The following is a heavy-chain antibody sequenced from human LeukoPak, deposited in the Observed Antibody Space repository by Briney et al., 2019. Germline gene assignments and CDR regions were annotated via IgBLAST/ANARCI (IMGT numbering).Heavy chain of an antibody. CDR1: GFTFSNYW. V-gene: IGHV3-74*01. CDR3: GRELDWLPTLDY. Sequence: PGGSLRLSCAASGFTFSNYWMHWVRQAPGKGLVWVSRINSDGSSTRYADSVKGRFTIPRDNAKNTLYLQMNSLRAEDTAVYYCGRELDWLPTLDYWGQGTLVTVSS. CDR2: INSDGSST. J-gene: IGHJ4*02. D-gene: IGHD3-9*01.